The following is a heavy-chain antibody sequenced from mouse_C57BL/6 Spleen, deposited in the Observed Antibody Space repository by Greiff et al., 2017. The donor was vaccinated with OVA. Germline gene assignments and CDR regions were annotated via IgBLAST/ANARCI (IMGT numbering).Heavy chain of an antibody. CDR2: IYPGSGST. CDR1: GYTFTSYW. CDR3: AREGYYGSTAWFAY. J-gene: IGHJ3*01. D-gene: IGHD1-1*01. Sequence: QVQLQQPGAELVKPGASVKMSCKASGYTFTSYWITWVKQRPGQGLEWIGDIYPGSGSTNYNEKFKSKATLTVDTSSSTAYMQLSRLTSEDSAVYYCAREGYYGSTAWFAYWGQGTLVTVSA. V-gene: IGHV1-55*01.